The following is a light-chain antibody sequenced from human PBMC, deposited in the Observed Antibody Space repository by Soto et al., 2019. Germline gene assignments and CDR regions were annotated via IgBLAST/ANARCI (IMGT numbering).Light chain of an antibody. CDR2: AAS. CDR1: QDIRNF. V-gene: IGKV1-27*01. Sequence: DIQMTQSPTSLSASVGDRVTITCRASQDIRNFVAWYQQKPGKAPKLLIYAASTLQSGVPSRFSGSGSWTDFTLTIHSLQPEDVATYSCQKYSSVPVFGPGTKVEIK. J-gene: IGKJ3*01. CDR3: QKYSSVPV.